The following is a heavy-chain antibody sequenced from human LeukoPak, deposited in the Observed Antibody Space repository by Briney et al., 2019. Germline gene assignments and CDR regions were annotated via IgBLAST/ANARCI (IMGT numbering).Heavy chain of an antibody. CDR3: ARGKGDYDSSGYYYVFDY. Sequence: GGSLRLSCAASGFTFSSYGMHWVRQAPGKGLEWVAVIWYDGSNKYYADSVKGRFTISRDNSKNTLYLQMNSLRAEDTAVYYCARGKGDYDSSGYYYVFDYWGQGTLVTVSS. J-gene: IGHJ4*02. CDR1: GFTFSSYG. D-gene: IGHD3-22*01. CDR2: IWYDGSNK. V-gene: IGHV3-33*01.